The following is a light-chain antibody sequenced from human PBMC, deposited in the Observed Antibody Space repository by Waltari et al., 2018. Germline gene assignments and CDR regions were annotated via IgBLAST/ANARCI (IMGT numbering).Light chain of an antibody. CDR3: CSYAGSPTFVI. J-gene: IGLJ2*01. CDR1: SSDVGSYNL. Sequence: QSALTQPASVSGSPGQSITLSCTGTSSDVGSYNLVSWYQQRPGKAHRLMFYEVNKRPSGVSNRFSSSKSGNTASLTISGLQAEDEADYYCCSYAGSPTFVIFGGGSKLTVL. V-gene: IGLV2-23*02. CDR2: EVN.